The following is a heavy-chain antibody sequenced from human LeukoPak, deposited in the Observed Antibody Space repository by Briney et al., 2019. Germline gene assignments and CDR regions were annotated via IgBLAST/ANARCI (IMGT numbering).Heavy chain of an antibody. CDR3: ARTHYYDSSGDNWFDP. Sequence: ASVKVSCTASGYTFTSYDINWVRQATGQGLEWMGWMNPNSGHTGYAQKFQGRVTMTRNTSITTAYMELSSLRSEDTAVYYCARTHYYDSSGDNWFDPWGQGTLVTVSS. V-gene: IGHV1-8*01. CDR1: GYTFTSYD. D-gene: IGHD3-22*01. CDR2: MNPNSGHT. J-gene: IGHJ5*02.